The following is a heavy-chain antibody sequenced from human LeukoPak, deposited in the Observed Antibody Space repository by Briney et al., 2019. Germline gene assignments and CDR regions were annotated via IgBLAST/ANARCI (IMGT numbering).Heavy chain of an antibody. J-gene: IGHJ4*02. CDR1: GGSISSYY. CDR3: ARLGPYSSSWYDY. CDR2: IYYSGSA. Sequence: SDTLSLTCTVSGGSISSYYWSWIRQPPGRGLEWIGYIYYSGSANYNPSLKSRVTISVDTSKNQFSLKLSSVTAADTAVYYCARLGPYSSSWYDYWGQGTLVTVSS. V-gene: IGHV4-59*08. D-gene: IGHD6-13*01.